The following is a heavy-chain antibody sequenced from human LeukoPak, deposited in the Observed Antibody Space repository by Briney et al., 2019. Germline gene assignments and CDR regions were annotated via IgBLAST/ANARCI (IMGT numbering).Heavy chain of an antibody. CDR2: ISYDGSNK. J-gene: IGHJ4*02. V-gene: IGHV3-30*18. D-gene: IGHD6-13*01. Sequence: GGSLRLSCAASGFTFSNYDMHWVRQAPGRGLEWVAFISYDGSNKYYADSVKGRFTISRDNSKNTLYLQMNSLRAEDTAVYYCAKDQAGYSSSWAFDYWGQGTLVTVSS. CDR1: GFTFSNYD. CDR3: AKDQAGYSSSWAFDY.